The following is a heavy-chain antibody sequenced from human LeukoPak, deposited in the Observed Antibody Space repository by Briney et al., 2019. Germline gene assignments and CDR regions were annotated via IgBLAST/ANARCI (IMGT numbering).Heavy chain of an antibody. V-gene: IGHV4-38-2*02. CDR2: IYHSGST. CDR3: ARGYNYYDSSGYFISGFDY. J-gene: IGHJ4*02. D-gene: IGHD3-22*01. Sequence: PSETLSLTCTVSGYSISSGYYWGWIRQPPGKGLEWIGSIYHSGSTHYNPSLKSRVTVSVDTSKNQFSLMLSSVTAADTAVYYCARGYNYYDSSGYFISGFDYWGQGTLVTVSS. CDR1: GYSISSGYY.